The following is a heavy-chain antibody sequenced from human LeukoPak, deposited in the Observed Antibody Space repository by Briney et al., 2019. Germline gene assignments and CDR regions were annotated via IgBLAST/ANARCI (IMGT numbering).Heavy chain of an antibody. V-gene: IGHV4-30-2*01. Sequence: SETLSLTCTVSGGSISGYSWSWIRQPPGKGLEWIGYIYHSGSTYYNPSLRSRVTISVDRSKNQFSLKLSSVTAADTAVYYCARGIAVAGYLDYWGQGTLVTVSS. CDR1: GGSISGYS. J-gene: IGHJ4*02. CDR3: ARGIAVAGYLDY. D-gene: IGHD6-19*01. CDR2: IYHSGST.